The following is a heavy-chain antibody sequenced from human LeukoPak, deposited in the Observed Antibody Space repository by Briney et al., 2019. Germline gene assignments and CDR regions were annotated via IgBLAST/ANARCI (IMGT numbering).Heavy chain of an antibody. D-gene: IGHD3-16*01. CDR3: ATAMITFGGVTSPRRYYYYGMDV. J-gene: IGHJ6*02. CDR2: FDPEDGET. Sequence: GASVKVSCKVSGYTLTELSMHWVRQAPGKGLEWMGGFDPEDGETIYAQKFQGRVTMTEDTSTDTAYMELSSLRSEDTAVYYCATAMITFGGVTSPRRYYYYGMDVRGQGTTVTVSS. CDR1: GYTLTELS. V-gene: IGHV1-24*01.